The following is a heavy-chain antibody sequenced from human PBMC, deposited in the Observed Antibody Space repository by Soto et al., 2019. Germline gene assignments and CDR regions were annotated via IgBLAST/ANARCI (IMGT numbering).Heavy chain of an antibody. D-gene: IGHD2-21*02. CDR2: IYYSGST. J-gene: IGHJ4*02. CDR1: GGSVSSGSYY. CDR3: ARRDGGNSTFDY. Sequence: SETLSLTCTVSGGSVSSGSYYWSWIRQPPGKGLEWIGYIYYSGSTNYNPSLKSRVTISADTSKNQFSLKLSSVTAADTAVYYCARRDGGNSTFDYWGQGTLVTVSS. V-gene: IGHV4-61*01.